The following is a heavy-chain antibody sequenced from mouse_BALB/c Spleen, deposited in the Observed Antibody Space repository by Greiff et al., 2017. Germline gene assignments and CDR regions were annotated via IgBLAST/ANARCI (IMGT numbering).Heavy chain of an antibody. CDR1: GYTFTSYW. V-gene: IGHV1-87*01. Sequence: QVQLQQSGAELARPGASVKLSCKASGYTFTSYWMQWVKQRPGQGLEWIGAIYPGDGDTRYTQKFKGKATLTADKSSSTAYMQLSSLASEDSAVYYCAREGYDPPFAYWGQGTLVTVSA. J-gene: IGHJ3*01. D-gene: IGHD2-3*01. CDR2: IYPGDGDT. CDR3: AREGYDPPFAY.